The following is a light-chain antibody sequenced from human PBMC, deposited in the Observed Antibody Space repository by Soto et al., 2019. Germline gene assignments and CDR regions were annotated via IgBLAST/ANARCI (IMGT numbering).Light chain of an antibody. V-gene: IGLV2-14*01. CDR2: EVS. J-gene: IGLJ3*02. Sequence: QLVLTQPASVSGSPGQSITISCTGTSSDVGGYKYVSWYQQHPGKAPKLMIYEVSNRPSGVSNRFSGSKSGNTASLTISGLQAEDEADYYCSSYTSSSTLVFGGGTQLTVL. CDR3: SSYTSSSTLV. CDR1: SSDVGGYKY.